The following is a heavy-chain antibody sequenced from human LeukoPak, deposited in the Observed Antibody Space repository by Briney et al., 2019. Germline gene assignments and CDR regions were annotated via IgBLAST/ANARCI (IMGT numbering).Heavy chain of an antibody. Sequence: GGSLRLSCAASEFTFSSYSMNWVRQAPGKGLEWVSSISSSSSYIYYADSVKGRFTISRDNAKNSLYLQMNSLRAEDTAVYYCARWRSSPQYYFDYWGQGTLVTVSS. CDR1: EFTFSSYS. D-gene: IGHD6-13*01. J-gene: IGHJ4*02. CDR3: ARWRSSPQYYFDY. CDR2: ISSSSSYI. V-gene: IGHV3-21*01.